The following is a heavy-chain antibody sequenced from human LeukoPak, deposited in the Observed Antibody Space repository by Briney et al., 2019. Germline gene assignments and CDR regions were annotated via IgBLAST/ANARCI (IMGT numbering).Heavy chain of an antibody. D-gene: IGHD5-24*01. J-gene: IGHJ4*02. CDR1: GFTFSSYG. CDR3: AKSGYNRFDY. CDR2: IRYDGSNK. Sequence: SGGSLRLSCAASGFTFSSYGMHWVRQAPGKGLEWVAFIRYDGSNKRYADSVKGRFTISRDNSKNTLYLQMNSLRAEDTAIYYCAKSGYNRFDYWGQGTLVTVSS. V-gene: IGHV3-30*02.